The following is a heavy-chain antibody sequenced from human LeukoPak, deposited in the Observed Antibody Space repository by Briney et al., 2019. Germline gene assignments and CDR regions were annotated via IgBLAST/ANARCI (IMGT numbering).Heavy chain of an antibody. Sequence: PGGSLRLSCAASGFTFSSYAMHWVRQAPGKGLEWVAVISYDGSNKYYADSVKGRFTISRDNSKNTLYLQMNSLRAEDTAVYYCAKVSGGSPGAFDIWGQGTMVTVSS. D-gene: IGHD3-3*01. CDR2: ISYDGSNK. J-gene: IGHJ3*02. CDR3: AKVSGGSPGAFDI. CDR1: GFTFSSYA. V-gene: IGHV3-30*04.